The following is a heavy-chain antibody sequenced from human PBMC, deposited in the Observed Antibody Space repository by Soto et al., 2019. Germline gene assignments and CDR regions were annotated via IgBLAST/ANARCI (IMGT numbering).Heavy chain of an antibody. CDR3: ATGVIWIGYFTVDS. Sequence: QVQLVQSGAEVKKPGSSVKVSCKASGGGFGNSPINGGRQTPDQGLEWLGGFIPVYRTLNYAQKFQGRVTITADESTGTAYMTLSSLASDDTAVYYCATGVIWIGYFTVDSWGQGTRVTVSS. V-gene: IGHV1-69*01. CDR2: FIPVYRTL. D-gene: IGHD3-3*01. CDR1: GGGFGNSP. J-gene: IGHJ4*02.